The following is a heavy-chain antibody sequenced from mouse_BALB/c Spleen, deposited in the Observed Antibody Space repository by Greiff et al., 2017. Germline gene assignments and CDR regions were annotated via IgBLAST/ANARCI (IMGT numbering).Heavy chain of an antibody. CDR2: ISSGGGST. V-gene: IGHV5-12-1*01. CDR3: ARLGYYAMDY. J-gene: IGHJ4*01. CDR1: GFAFSSYD. Sequence: EVHLVESGGGLVKPGGSLKLSCAASGFAFSSYDMSWVRQTPEKRLEWVAYISSGGGSTYYPDTVKGRFTISRDNAKNTLYLQMSILTSEDPAFFVCARLGYYAMDYWGQGTSVTVSS.